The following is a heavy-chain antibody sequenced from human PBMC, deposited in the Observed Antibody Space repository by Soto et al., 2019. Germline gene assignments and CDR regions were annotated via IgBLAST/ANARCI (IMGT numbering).Heavy chain of an antibody. CDR1: LFIVSDNY. Sequence: EVRLVQSGGGLVQPGGSLRLSCAASLFIVSDNYMRWVRQAPGKGLEWVSLIYSGGGTDYAESVKGRFTISRDNSKNTLYLQMNSLKSEDTGIYYCATRMTTAPYCGEGTVVTVSS. CDR2: IYSGGGT. CDR3: ATRMTTAPY. D-gene: IGHD6-25*01. J-gene: IGHJ4*02. V-gene: IGHV3-66*01.